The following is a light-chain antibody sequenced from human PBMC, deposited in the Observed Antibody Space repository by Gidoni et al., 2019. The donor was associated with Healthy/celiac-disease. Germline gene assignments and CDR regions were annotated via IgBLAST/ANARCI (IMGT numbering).Light chain of an antibody. Sequence: DIQMTQSPSTLSASIGDRVTITCRASQSIISWLAWYHQKPGKAPKLLLYKASSLVSGVPSRFIGSGSGTEFTLTISSLQPDDFSTYYCQQYNSYSTWTFGQGTKVEIK. CDR2: KAS. J-gene: IGKJ1*01. CDR1: QSIISW. CDR3: QQYNSYSTWT. V-gene: IGKV1-5*03.